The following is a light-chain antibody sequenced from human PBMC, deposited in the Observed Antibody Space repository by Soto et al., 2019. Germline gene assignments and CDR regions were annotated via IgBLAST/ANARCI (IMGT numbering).Light chain of an antibody. CDR1: SSDVGGYNY. Sequence: QSALTQPRSVSGSPGQSVTISCTGTSSDVGGYNYVSWYQQHPGKAPKLMIYDVSKRPSGVPDRFSGSKSGNTASLTISGPQAEDEADYYCCSYAGSYVVFGGGTKVTVL. V-gene: IGLV2-11*01. CDR2: DVS. CDR3: CSYAGSYVV. J-gene: IGLJ2*01.